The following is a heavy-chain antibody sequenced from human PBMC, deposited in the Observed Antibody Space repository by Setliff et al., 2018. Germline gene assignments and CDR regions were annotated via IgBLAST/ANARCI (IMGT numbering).Heavy chain of an antibody. J-gene: IGHJ4*02. CDR2: SNHSGST. CDR1: GESFSNNY. D-gene: IGHD2-21*01. Sequence: KPSETLSLTCSVYGESFSNNYWSWIRQPPGKGLEWIGESNHSGSTSYNPSLNSRVTMSTDTSKKEFSLRLSSVTAADTAVYYCASQRLARYFESWGQGILVTVSS. CDR3: ASQRLARYFES. V-gene: IGHV4-34*01.